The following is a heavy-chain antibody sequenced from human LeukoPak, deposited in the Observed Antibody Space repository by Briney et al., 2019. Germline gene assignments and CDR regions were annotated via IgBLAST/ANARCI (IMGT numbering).Heavy chain of an antibody. CDR2: INHSGST. CDR1: GGSISSSNYY. V-gene: IGHV4-39*07. D-gene: IGHD3-9*01. J-gene: IGHJ4*02. Sequence: SETLSLTCTVSGGSISSSNYYWGWIRQPPGKGLEWIGEINHSGSTNYSPSLKSRVTISVDTSKNQFSLKLSSVTAADTAVYYCASVYYDILTGYYLDYWGRGTLVTVSS. CDR3: ASVYYDILTGYYLDY.